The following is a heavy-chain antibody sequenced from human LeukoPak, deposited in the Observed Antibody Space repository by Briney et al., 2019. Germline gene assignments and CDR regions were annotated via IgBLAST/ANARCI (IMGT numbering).Heavy chain of an antibody. D-gene: IGHD2-2*01. CDR1: GGSFSGYC. CDR3: ARGGRAPRYQLRLFQH. CDR2: INHSGST. Sequence: SETLSLTCAVYGGSFSGYCWSWIRQPPGKGLEWIGEINHSGSTNYNPSLKSRVTISVDTSKNQFSLKLSSVTAADTAVDYCARGGRAPRYQLRLFQHWGQGTLVTVSS. J-gene: IGHJ1*01. V-gene: IGHV4-34*01.